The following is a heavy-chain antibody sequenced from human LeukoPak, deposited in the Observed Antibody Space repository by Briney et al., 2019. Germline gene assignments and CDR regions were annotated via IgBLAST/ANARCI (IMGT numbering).Heavy chain of an antibody. J-gene: IGHJ4*02. CDR3: ARGVVGATYDALYDY. Sequence: GGSLRLSCAASGFTFSSYSMNWVRQAPGKGLEWVSSISSSSSYIYYADSVKGRFTISRDNAKNSLYLQMNSLRAEDTAVYYCARGVVGATYDALYDYWGQGTLVTVSS. D-gene: IGHD1-26*01. CDR1: GFTFSSYS. V-gene: IGHV3-21*01. CDR2: ISSSSSYI.